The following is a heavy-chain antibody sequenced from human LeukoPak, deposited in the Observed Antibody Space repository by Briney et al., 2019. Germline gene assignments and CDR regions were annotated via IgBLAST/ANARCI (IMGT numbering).Heavy chain of an antibody. V-gene: IGHV4-59*12. CDR2: IYYSGST. CDR3: ARASSQGWLQRRAVDY. Sequence: SETLSLTCTVSGGSISSYYWSWIRQPPGKGLEWIGYIYYSGSTNYNPSLKSRVTISVDTSKNQFSLKLSSVTAADTAVYYCARASSQGWLQRRAVDYWGQGTLVTVSS. J-gene: IGHJ4*02. CDR1: GGSISSYY. D-gene: IGHD5-24*01.